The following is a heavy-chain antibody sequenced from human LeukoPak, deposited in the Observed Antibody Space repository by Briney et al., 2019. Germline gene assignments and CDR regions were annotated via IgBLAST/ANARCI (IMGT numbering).Heavy chain of an antibody. Sequence: SETLSLTCTVSGGSISSYYWSWIRQPPGKGLEWIGYIYYSGSTNYNPSLKSRVTISVDTSKNQFSLKLSSVTAADTAVYYCARWGLRYFEGPFDYWGQGTLVTVSS. D-gene: IGHD3-9*01. CDR1: GGSISSYY. CDR3: ARWGLRYFEGPFDY. V-gene: IGHV4-59*01. J-gene: IGHJ4*02. CDR2: IYYSGST.